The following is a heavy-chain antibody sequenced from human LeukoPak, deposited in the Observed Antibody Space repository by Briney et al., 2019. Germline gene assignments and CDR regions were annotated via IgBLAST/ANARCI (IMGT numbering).Heavy chain of an antibody. CDR1: GFTFTDSY. Sequence: GGSLRLSCAASGFTFTDSYMSWIRQAPGKGLEWVSYIGSSGSPKYYADSVKGRFTISRDNSKNTLYLQMNSLRAEDTAVYYCAKPKYYYDSSGYYFDYWGQGTLVTVSS. V-gene: IGHV3-11*04. J-gene: IGHJ4*02. D-gene: IGHD3-22*01. CDR2: IGSSGSPK. CDR3: AKPKYYYDSSGYYFDY.